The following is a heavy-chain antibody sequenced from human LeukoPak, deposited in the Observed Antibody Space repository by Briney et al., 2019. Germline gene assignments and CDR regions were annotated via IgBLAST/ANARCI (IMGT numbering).Heavy chain of an antibody. CDR3: ARDLRDGYNPDRDY. CDR1: GYTFTSYG. V-gene: IGHV1-18*01. CDR2: ISAYNGNT. J-gene: IGHJ4*02. D-gene: IGHD5-24*01. Sequence: ASVKVSCKASGYTFTSYGISWVRQAPGRGLEWMGWISAYNGNTNYAQKLQGRVTMTTDTSTSTAYMELRSLRSDDTAVYYCARDLRDGYNPDRDYWGQGTLVTVSS.